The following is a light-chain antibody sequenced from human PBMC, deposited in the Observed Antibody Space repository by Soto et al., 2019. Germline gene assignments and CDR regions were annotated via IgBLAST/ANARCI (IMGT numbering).Light chain of an antibody. CDR2: DAS. V-gene: IGKV1-5*01. CDR3: QQYDTYWT. Sequence: DIQMTQSPSTLSASVGDRVTITCRASQSILSWLAWYQHKPGKAPKLLFYDASSLESGVPSRFSGSRSGTEFTLTISSLQPDDIATYYCQQYDTYWTFGQGTKVEI. CDR1: QSILSW. J-gene: IGKJ1*01.